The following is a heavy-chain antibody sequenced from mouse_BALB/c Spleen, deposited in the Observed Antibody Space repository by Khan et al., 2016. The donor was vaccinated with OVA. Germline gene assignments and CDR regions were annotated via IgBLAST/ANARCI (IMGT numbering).Heavy chain of an antibody. V-gene: IGHV2-4-1*01. J-gene: IGHJ3*01. CDR1: GFSLITYG. D-gene: IGHD2-12*01. Sequence: QVQLKQSGPGLVQPSQNLSITCTVSGFSLITYGVHWVRQSPGKGLEWLGVIWSGGSTDYNEAFISRLSISKDNSKSQVFFKMNSLQSDDTAIYYCARSSYRFYFTYWGRGTLVTVSS. CDR3: ARSSYRFYFTY. CDR2: IWSGGST.